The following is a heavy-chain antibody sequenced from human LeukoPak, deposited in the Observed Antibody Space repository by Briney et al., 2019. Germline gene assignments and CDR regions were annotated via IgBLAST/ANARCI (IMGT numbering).Heavy chain of an antibody. CDR1: GFTFSSYS. D-gene: IGHD2-15*01. CDR2: ISSSSYI. J-gene: IGHJ6*02. Sequence: GGSLRLSCAASGFTFSSYSMNWVRQAPGKGLEWVSSISSSSYIYYADSVKGRFTISRDNAKNSLYLQMNSLRAEDTAVYYCARDIRTYSNYYYYYGMDVWGQGTTVTVSS. CDR3: ARDIRTYSNYYYYYGMDV. V-gene: IGHV3-21*01.